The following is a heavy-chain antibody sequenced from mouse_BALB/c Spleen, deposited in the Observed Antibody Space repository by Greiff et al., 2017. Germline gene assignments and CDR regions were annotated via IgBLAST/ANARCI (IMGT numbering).Heavy chain of an antibody. V-gene: IGHV5-6-3*01. CDR2: INSNGGST. Sequence: EVMLVESGGGLVQPGGSLKLSCAASGFTFSSYGMSWVRQTPDKRLELVATINSNGGSTYYPDSVKGRFTISRDNAKNTLYLQMSSLKSEDTAMYYCARDGTVVPYWGQGTLVTVSA. J-gene: IGHJ3*01. CDR1: GFTFSSYG. CDR3: ARDGTVVPY. D-gene: IGHD1-1*01.